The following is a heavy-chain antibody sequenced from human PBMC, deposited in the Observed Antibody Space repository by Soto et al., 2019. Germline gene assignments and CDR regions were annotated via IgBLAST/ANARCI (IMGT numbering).Heavy chain of an antibody. D-gene: IGHD2-2*01. J-gene: IGHJ4*02. CDR1: GYTFTGYY. Sequence: SSVKVSCKASGYTFTGYYMHWVRQAPGQGLEWMGWINPNSGGTNYAQRFQGRATMTRDTSISTAYMELSRLRSDDTAVYYCARELTPVVVPAAPGIAAFWGQGTLVTVS. CDR3: ARELTPVVVPAAPGIAAF. CDR2: INPNSGGT. V-gene: IGHV1-2*02.